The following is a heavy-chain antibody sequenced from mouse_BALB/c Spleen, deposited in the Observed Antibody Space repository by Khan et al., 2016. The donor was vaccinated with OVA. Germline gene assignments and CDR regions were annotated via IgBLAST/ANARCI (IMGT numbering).Heavy chain of an antibody. Sequence: EVQLQESGPGLVKPSQSLSLTCSVTGYSITSGYFWNWIRQFPGNKLEWMGYIRYDGNSNYNPSLKNRISINRDTSKNQFFLKLNSVTPEDTATDYCARGGSSVPAWFAYWGQGTLVTVSA. J-gene: IGHJ3*01. CDR2: IRYDGNS. CDR1: GYSITSGYF. D-gene: IGHD3-1*01. V-gene: IGHV3-6*02. CDR3: ARGGSSVPAWFAY.